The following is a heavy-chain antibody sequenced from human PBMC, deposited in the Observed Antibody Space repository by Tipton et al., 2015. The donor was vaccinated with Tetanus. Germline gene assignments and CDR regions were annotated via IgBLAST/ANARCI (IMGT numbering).Heavy chain of an antibody. J-gene: IGHJ4*02. CDR2: IYYSGST. V-gene: IGHV4-61*01. D-gene: IGHD6-13*01. CDR1: GGSVSSGSYF. CDR3: ARASIPGYSSSWRDY. Sequence: TLSLTCTVPGGSVSSGSYFWSWIRQPPGKGLEWIGYIYYSGSTNYNPSLKSRVTISVDKPKNQFSLKLSSVTAADTAVYYCARASIPGYSSSWRDYWGQGTLVTVSS.